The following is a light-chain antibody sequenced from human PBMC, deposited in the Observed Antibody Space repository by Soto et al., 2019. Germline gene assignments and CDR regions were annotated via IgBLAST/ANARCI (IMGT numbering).Light chain of an antibody. J-gene: IGKJ4*01. Sequence: EIVLTQSPGTLSLSPGERATLSCRASQSLSSTYLAWYQQKPGQTPRLLIYDASSRATGIPDRFTGSGSGTDFTLTISRLEPEDFAVYYCQQYSSSPLTFGGGTRVDFK. CDR3: QQYSSSPLT. V-gene: IGKV3-20*01. CDR1: QSLSSTY. CDR2: DAS.